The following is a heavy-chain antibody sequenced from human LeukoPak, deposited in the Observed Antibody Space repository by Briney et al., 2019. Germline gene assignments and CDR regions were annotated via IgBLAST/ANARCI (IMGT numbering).Heavy chain of an antibody. CDR1: GFTFSSYG. Sequence: GGSLRLSCAASGFTFSSYGLSWVRQAPGKGLEWVSNISGSAYNSYYADSVKGRFTISRDNSANTLYLQMDNLRAEDTALYYCAKHSGSYFIYYIDSWGQGTLGTVSS. CDR2: ISGSAYNS. CDR3: AKHSGSYFIYYIDS. J-gene: IGHJ4*02. D-gene: IGHD1-26*01. V-gene: IGHV3-23*01.